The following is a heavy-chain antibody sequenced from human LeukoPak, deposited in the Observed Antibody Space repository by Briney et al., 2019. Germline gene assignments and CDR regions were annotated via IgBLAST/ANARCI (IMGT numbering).Heavy chain of an antibody. Sequence: PGGSLRLSCAASGFTFSNYAVHWVRQAPGKGLEWVAVISHDGSNKYYADSVKGRFTISRDNSKNTLYLQMSSLRADDTAVYYCARGTLCGTLGAPFDYWGQGTLVTVCS. J-gene: IGHJ4*02. CDR2: ISHDGSNK. CDR3: ARGTLCGTLGAPFDY. D-gene: IGHD2/OR15-2a*01. CDR1: GFTFSNYA. V-gene: IGHV3-30*04.